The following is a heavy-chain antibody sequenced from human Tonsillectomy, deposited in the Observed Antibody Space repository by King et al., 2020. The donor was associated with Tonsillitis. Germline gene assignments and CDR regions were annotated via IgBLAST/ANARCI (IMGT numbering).Heavy chain of an antibody. V-gene: IGHV3-23*04. CDR1: GFTFSSCA. Sequence: VQLVESGGGFVQPGGSLRLSCAASGFTFSSCAMTWVRQAPGMRRELVSAISGSAGGTYNADSVKGRFTISRDNSKNTLYLQMNSLRAEDTAVYYCAKGWVEMDAWGQGTLVTVSS. D-gene: IGHD5-24*01. J-gene: IGHJ4*02. CDR2: ISGSAGGT. CDR3: AKGWVEMDA.